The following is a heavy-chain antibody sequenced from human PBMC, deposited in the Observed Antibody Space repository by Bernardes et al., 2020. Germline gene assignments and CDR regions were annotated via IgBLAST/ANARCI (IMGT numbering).Heavy chain of an antibody. Sequence: GSLRLSCAASGFTFSSYAMSWVRQAPGKGLEWVSAISGSGGSTYYADSVKGRFTISRDNSKNTLYLQMNSLRAEDTAVYYCAKDHGDYDFWSGYYRLGYYFDYWGQGTLVTVSS. V-gene: IGHV3-23*01. J-gene: IGHJ4*02. CDR2: ISGSGGST. CDR1: GFTFSSYA. CDR3: AKDHGDYDFWSGYYRLGYYFDY. D-gene: IGHD3-3*01.